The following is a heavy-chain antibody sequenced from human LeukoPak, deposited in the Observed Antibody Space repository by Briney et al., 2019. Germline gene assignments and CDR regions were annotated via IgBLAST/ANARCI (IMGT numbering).Heavy chain of an antibody. CDR3: ARADVTMPRGVPFYYYGLDV. Sequence: PGGSLRLSCEASGLSVSNNYMTWVRQAPGKGLEWVSVIYSSGATHYAESVKGRFTISRDQSNNTLHLQMKSLRVEDTAVYYCARADVTMPRGVPFYYYGLDVWGQGTTVTVSS. CDR2: IYSSGAT. V-gene: IGHV3-53*01. CDR1: GLSVSNNY. J-gene: IGHJ6*02. D-gene: IGHD3-10*01.